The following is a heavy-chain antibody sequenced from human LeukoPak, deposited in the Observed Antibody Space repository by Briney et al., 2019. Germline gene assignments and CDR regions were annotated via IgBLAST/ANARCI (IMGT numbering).Heavy chain of an antibody. CDR3: AELGITMIGGV. CDR1: GFTFSNYR. Sequence: GGSLRLSCAASGFTFSNYRMNWVRQAPGKGLEWVSSISSSSIYIYYADSVKGRFTISRDNAKNSLYLQMNSLRAEDTAVYYCAELGITMIGGVWGKGTTVTISS. V-gene: IGHV3-21*01. D-gene: IGHD3-10*02. J-gene: IGHJ6*04. CDR2: ISSSSIYI.